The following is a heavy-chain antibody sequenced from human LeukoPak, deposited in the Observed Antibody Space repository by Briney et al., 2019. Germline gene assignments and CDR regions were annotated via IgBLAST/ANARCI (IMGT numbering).Heavy chain of an antibody. J-gene: IGHJ4*02. CDR2: IYYSGST. V-gene: IGHV4-39*01. D-gene: IGHD6-13*01. CDR1: GGSISSSSYY. CDR3: ARVSGRIAAAQRDY. Sequence: SETLSLTCTVSGGSISSSSYYWGWIRRPPGKGLEWIGSIYYSGSTYYNPSLKSRVTISVDTSKNQFSLKLSSVTAADTAVYYCARVSGRIAAAQRDYWGQGTLVTVSS.